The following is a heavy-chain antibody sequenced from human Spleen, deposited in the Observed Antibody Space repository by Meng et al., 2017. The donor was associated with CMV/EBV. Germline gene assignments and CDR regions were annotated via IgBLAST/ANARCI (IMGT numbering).Heavy chain of an antibody. V-gene: IGHV5-51*01. CDR1: GYSFSDYW. D-gene: IGHD3-22*01. Sequence: SCKGSGYSFSDYWIAWVRQVPGKGLEWMGIIYPGDSDIRYSPSFQGQVTISADKSISTAYVQWSSLKASDIAIYYCARLSLLRGFDPWGQGTLVTVSS. CDR2: IYPGDSDI. J-gene: IGHJ5*02. CDR3: ARLSLLRGFDP.